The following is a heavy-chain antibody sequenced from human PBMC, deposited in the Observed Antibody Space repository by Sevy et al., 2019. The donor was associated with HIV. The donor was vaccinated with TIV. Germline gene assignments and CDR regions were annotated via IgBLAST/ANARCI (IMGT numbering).Heavy chain of an antibody. CDR2: ISGSGGST. D-gene: IGHD6-19*01. J-gene: IGHJ4*02. V-gene: IGHV3-23*01. Sequence: GGSLRLSCAASGFTFSSYAMSWVRQAPGKGLEWVSAISGSGGSTYYADSVKGRFTISRDNSKNTLYLQMNSLRAEDTAVYYSAKDGPPYSSGWYDYWGQGTLVTVSS. CDR1: GFTFSSYA. CDR3: AKDGPPYSSGWYDY.